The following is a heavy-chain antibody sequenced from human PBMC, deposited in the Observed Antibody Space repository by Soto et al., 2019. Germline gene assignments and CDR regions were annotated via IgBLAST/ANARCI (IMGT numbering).Heavy chain of an antibody. J-gene: IGHJ4*02. V-gene: IGHV3-48*03. D-gene: IGHD2-2*01. CDR1: RFTFSTYE. CDR2: ISSSGYTV. CDR3: VRYCSTTLCNGVATRTFDY. Sequence: GGSLRLSCAASRFTFSTYEVNWVRQAPGKGLEWVSYISSSGYTVYYADSVKGRFTLSRDNTRNSLYLQMNSLRDEDTALYYCVRYCSTTLCNGVATRTFDYWGQGTLVTVSS.